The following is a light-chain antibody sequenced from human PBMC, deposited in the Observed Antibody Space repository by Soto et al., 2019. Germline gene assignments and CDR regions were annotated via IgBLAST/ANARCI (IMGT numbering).Light chain of an antibody. V-gene: IGLV2-14*01. CDR1: SSDIGIYKY. CDR3: SSYTTSSTRV. CDR2: EVT. J-gene: IGLJ1*01. Sequence: QSVLTQPASVSGSPGQSIAISCTGSSSDIGIYKYVSWYQQHPGKVPKLIIYEVTNRPSGVSNRFSGSKSGNTASLTISGLQAEYEADYYYSSYTTSSTRVFGPGTKLTVL.